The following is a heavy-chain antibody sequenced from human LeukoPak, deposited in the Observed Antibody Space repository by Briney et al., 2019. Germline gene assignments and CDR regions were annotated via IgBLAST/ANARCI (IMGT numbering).Heavy chain of an antibody. CDR1: GGSISSSSYY. CDR2: LYYSGST. Sequence: PSETLSLTCTVSGGSISSSSYYWGWIRQPPGKGLEWIGSLYYSGSTYYNPSLKSRVTISVDTSKNQFSLKLSSVTAADTAVYYCARELRRGYSGYDSDAFDIWGQGTMVTVSS. D-gene: IGHD5-12*01. V-gene: IGHV4-39*07. J-gene: IGHJ3*02. CDR3: ARELRRGYSGYDSDAFDI.